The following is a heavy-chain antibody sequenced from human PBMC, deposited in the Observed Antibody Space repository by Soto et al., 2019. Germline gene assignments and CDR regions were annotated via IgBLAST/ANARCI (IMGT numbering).Heavy chain of an antibody. V-gene: IGHV4-30-4*01. Sequence: SETLSLTCTVSGGSISSGDYYWSWIRQPPGKGLEWIGYIYYSGSTYYNPSLKSRVTISVDTFKNQFSLKLSSVTAADTAVYYCARSRDYGDYVVYFDYWGQGTLVTVSS. CDR1: GGSISSGDYY. CDR2: IYYSGST. J-gene: IGHJ4*02. CDR3: ARSRDYGDYVVYFDY. D-gene: IGHD4-17*01.